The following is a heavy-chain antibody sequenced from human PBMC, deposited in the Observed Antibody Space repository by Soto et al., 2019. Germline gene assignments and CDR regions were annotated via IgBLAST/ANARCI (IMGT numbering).Heavy chain of an antibody. J-gene: IGHJ4*02. CDR2: IYWNDDK. D-gene: IGHD6-19*01. CDR1: GFSLSTSGLG. Sequence: SGPRCEPTQTLTLTCTFSGFSLSTSGLGVGWIRQPPGKALEWLALIYWNDDKRYSPSLKARLTITKDTSKNQVVLTMTNTDPVDTATYYCAYSPSGWYLFDYWGQGTMGNVSS. V-gene: IGHV2-5*01. CDR3: AYSPSGWYLFDY.